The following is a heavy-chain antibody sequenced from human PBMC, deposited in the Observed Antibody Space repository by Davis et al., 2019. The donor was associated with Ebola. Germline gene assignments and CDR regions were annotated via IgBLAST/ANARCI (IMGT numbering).Heavy chain of an antibody. Sequence: ASVKVSCKTSAYTFTGYYIHWVRQAPGQGLEWMGWINPNTGGTNYAQKFQGRVTMTRGMSITTAYMELNSLTSDDTAVYYCTREGSSGGYHGNYFDYWGQGTLVSVSS. D-gene: IGHD1-26*01. CDR3: TREGSSGGYHGNYFDY. CDR2: INPNTGGT. J-gene: IGHJ4*02. V-gene: IGHV1-2*02. CDR1: AYTFTGYY.